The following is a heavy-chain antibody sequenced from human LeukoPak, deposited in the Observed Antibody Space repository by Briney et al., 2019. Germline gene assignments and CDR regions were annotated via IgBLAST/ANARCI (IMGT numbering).Heavy chain of an antibody. D-gene: IGHD7-27*01. CDR3: TRGHWGLQS. Sequence: PSQTLSLTSTVSGASFTDYYWSWIRQSPGKGLEWISYIHYSGSSDYNPSLRSRVTTSLDTSKNQFSLNLISVTAVDTAVYYCTRGHWGLQSWSQGTLVTVSS. V-gene: IGHV4-59*01. J-gene: IGHJ5*02. CDR1: GASFTDYY. CDR2: IHYSGSS.